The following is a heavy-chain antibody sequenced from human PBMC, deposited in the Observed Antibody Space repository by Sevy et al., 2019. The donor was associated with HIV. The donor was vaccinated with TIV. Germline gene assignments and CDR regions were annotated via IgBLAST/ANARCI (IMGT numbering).Heavy chain of an antibody. CDR2: ISSSSSYI. D-gene: IGHD3-3*01. V-gene: IGHV3-21*01. Sequence: GGSLRLSCAASGFTFSSYSMNWVRQAPGKGLEWVSSISSSSSYIYYADSVKRRFTISRDNAKNSLYLQMNSLRAEDTAVYYCARVGEHDAFDIWGQGTMVTVSS. CDR1: GFTFSSYS. J-gene: IGHJ3*02. CDR3: ARVGEHDAFDI.